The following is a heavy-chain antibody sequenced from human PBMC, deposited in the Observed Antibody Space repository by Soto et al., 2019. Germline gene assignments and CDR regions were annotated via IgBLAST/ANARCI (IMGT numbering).Heavy chain of an antibody. CDR2: ISSSSSYI. CDR3: ARDMITFGGVIVTHAFDY. Sequence: PGGSLRLSCAASGFTFSSYSMNWVRQAPGKGLEWASSISSSSSYIYYADSVKGRFTISRDNAKNSLYLQMNSLRAEDTAVYYCARDMITFGGVIVTHAFDYWGQGTLVTVSS. CDR1: GFTFSSYS. V-gene: IGHV3-21*01. D-gene: IGHD3-16*02. J-gene: IGHJ4*02.